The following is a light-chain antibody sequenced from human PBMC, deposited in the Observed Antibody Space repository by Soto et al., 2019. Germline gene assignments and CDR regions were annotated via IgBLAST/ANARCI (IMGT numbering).Light chain of an antibody. Sequence: QSPLTQPASVSGSPGQSITISCTGNSSDVGGYNYVSWYQQHPGKAPKLMIYDVSNRPSGVSNRFSGSKSGNTASLTISGLQAEDEADYYCSSYTSSSTDVFGTGT. V-gene: IGLV2-14*01. CDR1: SSDVGGYNY. J-gene: IGLJ1*01. CDR2: DVS. CDR3: SSYTSSSTDV.